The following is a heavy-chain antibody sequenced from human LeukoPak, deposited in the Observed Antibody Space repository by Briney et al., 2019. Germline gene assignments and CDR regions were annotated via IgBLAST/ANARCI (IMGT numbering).Heavy chain of an antibody. J-gene: IGHJ6*02. CDR1: GGSISSYY. V-gene: IGHV4-59*08. D-gene: IGHD2-15*01. CDR3: ARQDCSGGSCYDGPYYYGMDV. CDR2: IYYSGST. Sequence: SETLSLTCTVSGGSISSYYWSWIRQPPGKGLEWIGYIYYSGSTNYNPSLKSRVTISVDTSKNQFSLKLSSVTAADTAVYYCARQDCSGGSCYDGPYYYGMDVWGQGTTVTVSS.